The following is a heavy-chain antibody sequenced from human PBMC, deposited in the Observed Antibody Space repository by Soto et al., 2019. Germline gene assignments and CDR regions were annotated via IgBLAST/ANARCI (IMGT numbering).Heavy chain of an antibody. J-gene: IGHJ6*02. CDR1: GFTFSSYG. CDR2: ISYDGSNK. CDR3: AKLCATQASYGMDV. Sequence: QVQLVESGGGVVQPGRSLRLSCAASGFTFSSYGMHWVRQAPGKGLEWVAVISYDGSNKYYADSVKGRFTISRDNSKNTLYLQMNSLRAEDTAVYYCAKLCATQASYGMDVWGQGTTVTVSS. D-gene: IGHD2-2*01. V-gene: IGHV3-30*18.